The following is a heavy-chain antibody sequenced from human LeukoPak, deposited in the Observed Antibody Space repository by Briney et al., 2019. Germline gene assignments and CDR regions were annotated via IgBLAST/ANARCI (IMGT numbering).Heavy chain of an antibody. CDR2: ISYDGNNK. Sequence: SGGSLRLSCAASGFTFNTYAIHWVRQAPGKGLEWVAVISYDGNNKYYVDSVKGRFTIARGNSKNTVFLQMNSLRAEDMAVYYCAREEWYYFDYWGQGTLVTVSS. CDR1: GFTFNTYA. D-gene: IGHD3-3*01. V-gene: IGHV3-30-3*01. J-gene: IGHJ4*02. CDR3: AREEWYYFDY.